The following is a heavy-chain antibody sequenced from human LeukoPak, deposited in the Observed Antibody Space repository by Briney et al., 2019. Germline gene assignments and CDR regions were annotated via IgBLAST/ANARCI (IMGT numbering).Heavy chain of an antibody. CDR1: GSTFSSYG. D-gene: IGHD1-26*01. J-gene: IGHJ4*02. CDR3: ARSYSGSYCFDY. CDR2: IWYDGSNK. V-gene: IGHV3-33*01. Sequence: GRSLRLSCAASGSTFSSYGMHWVRQAPGKGLEWVAVIWYDGSNKYYADSVKGRFTISRDNSKNTLYLQMNSLRAEDTAVYYCARSYSGSYCFDYWGQGTLVTVSS.